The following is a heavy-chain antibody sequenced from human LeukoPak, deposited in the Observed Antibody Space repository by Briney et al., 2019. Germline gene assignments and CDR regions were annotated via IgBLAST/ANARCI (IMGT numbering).Heavy chain of an antibody. Sequence: GRSLRLSCAASGFTFSSYGMHWVRQAPGMGLEWVAVIWYDGSNKYYADSVKGRFTISRDNSKNTLYLQMNSLRAEDTAVYYCARDPTWFGESNYYFDYWGQGTLVTVSS. D-gene: IGHD3-10*01. J-gene: IGHJ4*02. CDR3: ARDPTWFGESNYYFDY. CDR1: GFTFSSYG. CDR2: IWYDGSNK. V-gene: IGHV3-33*01.